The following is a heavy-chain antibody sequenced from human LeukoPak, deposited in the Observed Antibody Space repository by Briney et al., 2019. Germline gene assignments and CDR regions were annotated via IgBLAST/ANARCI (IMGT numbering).Heavy chain of an antibody. CDR2: ILTSTGNP. CDR1: GYTFTTYA. CDR3: ARFDWGSGYYYMDV. D-gene: IGHD7-27*01. Sequence: ASVKVSCKASGYTFTTYAMIWVRQAPGQGLEWMGWILTSTGNPTYAQGFTGRFVFSLDTSVSTAYLQISSLKAEDTAVYYCARFDWGSGYYYMDVWGKGTTVTVSS. J-gene: IGHJ6*03. V-gene: IGHV7-4-1*02.